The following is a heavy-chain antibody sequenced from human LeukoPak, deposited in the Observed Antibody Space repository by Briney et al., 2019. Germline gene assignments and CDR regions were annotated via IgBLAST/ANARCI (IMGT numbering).Heavy chain of an antibody. CDR3: ARGSRYHYDSSGYYYEEYFQH. CDR2: IYYSGNT. D-gene: IGHD3-22*01. Sequence: SETLSLTCTVSGGSVSSGSYYWSWIRQPPGKGLEWIGYIYYSGNTNYNPSLKSRVTISLDTSKNQFSLKLSSVTAADTAVYYCARGSRYHYDSSGYYYEEYFQHWGQGTPVTVSS. CDR1: GGSVSSGSYY. V-gene: IGHV4-61*01. J-gene: IGHJ1*01.